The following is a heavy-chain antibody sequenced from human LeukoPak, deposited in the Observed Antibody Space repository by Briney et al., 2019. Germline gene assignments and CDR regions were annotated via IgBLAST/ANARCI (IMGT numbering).Heavy chain of an antibody. Sequence: GGSLRLSCAASGFTVSTIYMTWVRQAPGKGLEWVSIIYSGGNTYYADSVKGRFTIFRDNSKNTLYLQMNSLRVEDTAVYYCARGYGDHVGPFYFQHWGQGTLVTVSS. CDR2: IYSGGNT. V-gene: IGHV3-66*01. J-gene: IGHJ1*01. CDR1: GFTVSTIY. CDR3: ARGYGDHVGPFYFQH. D-gene: IGHD4-17*01.